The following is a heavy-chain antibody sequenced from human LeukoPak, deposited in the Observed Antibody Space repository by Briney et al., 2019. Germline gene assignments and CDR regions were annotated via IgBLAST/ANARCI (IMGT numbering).Heavy chain of an antibody. J-gene: IGHJ6*03. V-gene: IGHV4-61*02. CDR2: IYTSGST. CDR1: GGSISSGSYY. D-gene: IGHD5-12*01. CDR3: ARESNREYSSGYDLVTYYYYMDV. Sequence: PSQTLSLTCTVSGGSISSGSYYWSWIRQPAGKGPEWIGRIYTSGSTNYNPSLKSRVTISVDTSKNQFSLKLSSVTAADTAVYYCARESNREYSSGYDLVTYYYYMDVWGKGTTVTISS.